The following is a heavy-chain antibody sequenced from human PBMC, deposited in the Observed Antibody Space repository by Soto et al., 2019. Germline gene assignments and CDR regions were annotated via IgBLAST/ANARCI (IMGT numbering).Heavy chain of an antibody. D-gene: IGHD5-12*01. CDR1: GFTFSSYA. J-gene: IGHJ4*02. CDR3: AYRPMVSGYDLAY. Sequence: EVQLLDSGGGLVQPGGSLRLSCAASGFTFSSYAMNWVRQAPGKGLDWVSAISGSGGSTYYADSVKGRFTISRDNSKNSLYVQLARRRAEETALYYFAYRPMVSGYDLAYWGQGALVTVYS. V-gene: IGHV3-23*01. CDR2: ISGSGGST.